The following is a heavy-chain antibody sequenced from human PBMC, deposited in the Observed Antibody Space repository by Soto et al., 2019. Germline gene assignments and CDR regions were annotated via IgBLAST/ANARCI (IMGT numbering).Heavy chain of an antibody. D-gene: IGHD3-22*01. J-gene: IGHJ4*02. V-gene: IGHV3-74*01. CDR2: INTDGSST. CDR1: GFTFSSYW. CDR3: AREWFHSPGH. Sequence: EVQLVESGGGLVQPGGSPSLSCAASGFTFSSYWMHWVRQAPGEGLVWVAHINTDGSSTTYADSVKGRFTVSRDNAKNTLFLQMNSLRAEDTAIYYCAREWFHSPGHWGQGTLVTVSS.